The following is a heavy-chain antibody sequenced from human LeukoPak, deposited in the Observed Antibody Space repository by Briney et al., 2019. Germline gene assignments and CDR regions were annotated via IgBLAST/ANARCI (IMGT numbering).Heavy chain of an antibody. CDR2: ISPSGDAT. D-gene: IGHD3-10*01. Sequence: GGSLRLSCAASGFIFSSHGMNWVRQAPGKGLEWVSGISPSGDATFYADSVRGRFTISRDNSKSTLYLQMTSLRAEDTGVYYCAKKIDSGSYPLDYWGQGTLVTISS. CDR3: AKKIDSGSYPLDY. V-gene: IGHV3-23*01. CDR1: GFIFSSHG. J-gene: IGHJ4*02.